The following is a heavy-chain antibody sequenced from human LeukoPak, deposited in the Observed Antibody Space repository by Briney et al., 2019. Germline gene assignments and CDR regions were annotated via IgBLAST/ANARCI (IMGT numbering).Heavy chain of an antibody. CDR1: GGSISSGGYY. Sequence: LSETLSLTCTVSGGSISSGGYYWSWIRQHPGKGLEWIGYIYYSGSTYYNPSLKSRVTISVDTSKNQFSLKLSSVTAADTAVYYCARGDSSSWHLDYWGQGTLVTVSS. CDR2: IYYSGST. V-gene: IGHV4-31*03. J-gene: IGHJ4*02. D-gene: IGHD6-13*01. CDR3: ARGDSSSWHLDY.